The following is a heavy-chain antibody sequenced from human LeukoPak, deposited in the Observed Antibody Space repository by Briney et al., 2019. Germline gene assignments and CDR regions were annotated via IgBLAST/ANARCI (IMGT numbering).Heavy chain of an antibody. CDR2: IYYTGST. V-gene: IGHV4-59*12. D-gene: IGHD3-16*01. CDR1: GFTFSDYY. J-gene: IGHJ4*02. CDR3: ATVGDYIWGSYNDY. Sequence: GSLRLSCAASGFTFSDYYMSWIRQPPGKGLEWIGNIYYTGSTYYNPSLTSRVTISIDTSRNQFSLHLSSVTAADTAVYYCATVGDYIWGSYNDYWGQGTLVTVSS.